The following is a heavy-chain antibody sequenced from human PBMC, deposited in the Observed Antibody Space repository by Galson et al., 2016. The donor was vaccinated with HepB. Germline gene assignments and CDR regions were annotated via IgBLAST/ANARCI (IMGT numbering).Heavy chain of an antibody. CDR3: ASNLAPAGIMPAFDL. V-gene: IGHV3-30*03. Sequence: SLRLSCAASGLTFSAYAIHWVRQAPGKGLEWVAVILFDGRNTDYGDSVRGRFTISRDNSRNTVYLQMNSLRAEDTALYYCASNLAPAGIMPAFDLWGQGTMVTVSS. D-gene: IGHD1-14*01. CDR1: GLTFSAYA. J-gene: IGHJ3*01. CDR2: ILFDGRNT.